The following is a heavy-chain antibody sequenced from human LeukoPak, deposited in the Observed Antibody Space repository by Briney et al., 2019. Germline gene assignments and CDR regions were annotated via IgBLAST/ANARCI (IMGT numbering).Heavy chain of an antibody. D-gene: IGHD3-10*01. V-gene: IGHV3-72*01. J-gene: IGHJ4*02. CDR2: TRNKANSYTT. Sequence: PGGSLRLSWAASGFTFSDHYMDWVRQAPGKGLEWVGRTRNKANSYTTEYAASVKGRFTISRDDSKNSLYLQMNSLKTEDSAVYYCARVDRYYASGSYYLADYWGQGTLVTVSS. CDR1: GFTFSDHY. CDR3: ARVDRYYASGSYYLADY.